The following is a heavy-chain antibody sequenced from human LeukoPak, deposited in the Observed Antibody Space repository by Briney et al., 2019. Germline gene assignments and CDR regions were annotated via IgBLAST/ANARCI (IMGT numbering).Heavy chain of an antibody. CDR1: GGSISSYY. CDR2: IYTSGST. CDR3: ARARWDYYDYVWGSYLTEAPYFDY. Sequence: TSETLSLTCTVSGGSISSYYWSWIRQPAGEGLEWIGRIYTSGSTNYHPSLKSRVTMSVDTSKNQFSLKLSSVTAADTAVYYCARARWDYYDYVWGSYLTEAPYFDYWGQGTLVTVSS. V-gene: IGHV4-4*07. D-gene: IGHD3-16*02. J-gene: IGHJ4*02.